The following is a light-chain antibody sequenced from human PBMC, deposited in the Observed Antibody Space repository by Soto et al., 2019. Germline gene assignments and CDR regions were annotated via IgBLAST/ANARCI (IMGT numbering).Light chain of an antibody. CDR3: QQRSNGLS. V-gene: IGKV3-11*01. Sequence: EIVLTQSPAILSLSPGARATFSCRASQSVSRNLDWYQHKPGQTPRLLIYDASNRATGIPVRFSGSGSGTDFTLTISSLEPEDFAVYYCQQRSNGLSFGPGTKVDIK. CDR2: DAS. J-gene: IGKJ3*01. CDR1: QSVSRN.